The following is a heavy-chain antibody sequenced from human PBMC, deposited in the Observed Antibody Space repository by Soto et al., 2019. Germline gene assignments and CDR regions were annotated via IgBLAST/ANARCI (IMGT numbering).Heavy chain of an antibody. D-gene: IGHD4-4*01. CDR1: GFTFTNYA. CDR2: SSGSGSGGST. V-gene: IGHV3-23*01. Sequence: GGPLRLSCAASGFTFTNYAMTWVRQAPGKGLEWVSISSGSGSGGSTNYADSVKGRFTISRDNSKNTLYLQMNSLRVEDTAVYYCAKDRDDYRNYVFDYWGQGTLVNVSS. J-gene: IGHJ4*02. CDR3: AKDRDDYRNYVFDY.